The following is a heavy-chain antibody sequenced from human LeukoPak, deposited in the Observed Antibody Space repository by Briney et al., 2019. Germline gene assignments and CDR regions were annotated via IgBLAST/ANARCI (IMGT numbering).Heavy chain of an antibody. CDR3: ARVGARLGSFDY. J-gene: IGHJ4*02. Sequence: GGSLRLSCAASGFTFSSYGMHWVRQAPGKGLEWVAVIWYDGSNKYYADSVKGRFTISRDNSKNTLYLQMISLRAEDTAVYYCARVGARLGSFDYWGQGTLVTVSS. CDR1: GFTFSSYG. V-gene: IGHV3-33*01. CDR2: IWYDGSNK. D-gene: IGHD6-19*01.